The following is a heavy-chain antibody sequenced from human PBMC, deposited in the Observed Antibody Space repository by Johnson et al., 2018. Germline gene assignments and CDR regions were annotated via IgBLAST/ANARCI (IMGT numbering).Heavy chain of an antibody. J-gene: IGHJ1*01. CDR1: GFTFSSYA. V-gene: IGHV3-23*04. CDR2: LSESGGVT. D-gene: IGHD1-1*01. Sequence: VQLVQSGGGLVQPGGSLRLSCAASGFTFSSYAMSWVRQAPGKGLAWVSALSESGGVTFYADSVKGRFTISRDHSKNTVFLQMSSLRATDAAVYYCAGFLPGRYRAYRQYGGQGTLVTVSS. CDR3: AGFLPGRYRAYRQY.